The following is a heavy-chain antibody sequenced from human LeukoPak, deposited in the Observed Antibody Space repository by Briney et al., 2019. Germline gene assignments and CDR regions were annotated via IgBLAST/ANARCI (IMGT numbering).Heavy chain of an antibody. J-gene: IGHJ5*02. CDR2: IIPIFGTA. D-gene: IGHD3-3*01. CDR1: GYTFTSYG. CDR3: ARGAIFGVVRELNP. Sequence: GASVKVSCKASGYTFTSYGISWVRQAPGQGLEWMGGIIPIFGTANYAQKFQGRVTITTDESTSTAYMELSSLRSEDTAVYYCARGAIFGVVRELNPWGQGTLVTVSS. V-gene: IGHV1-69*05.